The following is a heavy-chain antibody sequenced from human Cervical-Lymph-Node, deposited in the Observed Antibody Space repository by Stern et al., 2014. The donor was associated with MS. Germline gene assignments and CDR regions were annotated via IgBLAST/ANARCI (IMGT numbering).Heavy chain of an antibody. J-gene: IGHJ6*02. CDR2: IIPIFGAA. V-gene: IGHV1-69*01. Sequence: QMQLVQSGAEVKKPGSSVKVSCKASGGTFSSQALSWVRQAPGQGLEWVGGIIPIFGAAHYAQKFQGRVTITADESTSTVYMELRGLRSDDTAVYYCARDEIGQTTTHYYYYGMDVWGQGTTVIVSS. CDR1: GGTFSSQA. D-gene: IGHD1-1*01. CDR3: ARDEIGQTTTHYYYYGMDV.